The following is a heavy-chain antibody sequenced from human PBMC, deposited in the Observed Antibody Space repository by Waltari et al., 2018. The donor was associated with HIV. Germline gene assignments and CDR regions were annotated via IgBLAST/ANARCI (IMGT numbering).Heavy chain of an antibody. J-gene: IGHJ4*02. CDR1: GLIFSNYW. CDR2: ISPDGSST. CDR3: TTNILGDSS. Sequence: EVQLVESGGDLVQPGGSLRLSCAASGLIFSNYWMHWVRQGPGKGLVWVARISPDGSSTIYADSVKGRFTISRDNAKNTVFLQMSSLRAEDTAVYSCTTNILGDSSWGQGTLVTVSS. V-gene: IGHV3-74*01. D-gene: IGHD1-26*01.